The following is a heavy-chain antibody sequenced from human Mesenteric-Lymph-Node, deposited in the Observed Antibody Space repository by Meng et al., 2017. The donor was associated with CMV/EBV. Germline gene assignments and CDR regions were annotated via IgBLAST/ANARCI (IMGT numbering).Heavy chain of an antibody. Sequence: ASVKVSCKASGYTFTGYYMHWVRQAPGQGLEWMGWINPNSGGTNYAQKFQGRVTMTRDTSISTAYMELSRLRSDDTAVYYCARVLGRRYCSSTSCHPLGYWGQGTLVTVSS. V-gene: IGHV1-2*02. CDR2: INPNSGGT. CDR1: GYTFTGYY. CDR3: ARVLGRRYCSSTSCHPLGY. D-gene: IGHD2-2*01. J-gene: IGHJ4*02.